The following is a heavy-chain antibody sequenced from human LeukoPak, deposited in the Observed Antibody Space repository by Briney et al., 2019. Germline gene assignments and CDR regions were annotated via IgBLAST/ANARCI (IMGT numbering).Heavy chain of an antibody. CDR1: GFTFSSYW. V-gene: IGHV3-7*05. D-gene: IGHD3-22*01. Sequence: GGSLRLSCAASGFTFSSYWMSWVRQAPGKGLEWVANIKQDGSEKYYVDSVKGRFTTSRDNAKNSLYLQMNSLRAEDTAVYYCARFRYYDSSGYYYYFDYWGQGTLVTVSS. CDR2: IKQDGSEK. CDR3: ARFRYYDSSGYYYYFDY. J-gene: IGHJ4*02.